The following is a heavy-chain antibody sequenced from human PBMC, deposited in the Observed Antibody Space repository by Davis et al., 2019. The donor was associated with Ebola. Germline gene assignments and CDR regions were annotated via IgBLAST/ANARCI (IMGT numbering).Heavy chain of an antibody. CDR1: GYTFTSYA. CDR3: AGCFEYYYYGMDV. D-gene: IGHD2-15*01. V-gene: IGHV1-69*06. J-gene: IGHJ6*02. CDR2: IIPIFGTA. Sequence: SVKVSCKASGYTFTSYAISWVRQAPGQGLEWMGGIIPIFGTANYAQKFQGRVTITADKSTSTAYMELSSLRSEDTAVYYCAGCFEYYYYGMDVWGQGTTVTVSS.